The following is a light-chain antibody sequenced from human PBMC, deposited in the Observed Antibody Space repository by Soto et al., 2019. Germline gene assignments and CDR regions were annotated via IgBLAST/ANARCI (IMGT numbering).Light chain of an antibody. CDR2: WAS. CDR3: QQYYSTPSWT. CDR1: QSLLYSSNNRNY. Sequence: IVMTQSPDSLAVSLGERATINCKSSQSLLYSSNNRNYLAWYQHKSGQPPKLLISWASTRESGVPDRFNGSGSGTDFTLTISSLQAEDVAIYYCQQYYSTPSWTFGQGTKVEVK. J-gene: IGKJ1*01. V-gene: IGKV4-1*01.